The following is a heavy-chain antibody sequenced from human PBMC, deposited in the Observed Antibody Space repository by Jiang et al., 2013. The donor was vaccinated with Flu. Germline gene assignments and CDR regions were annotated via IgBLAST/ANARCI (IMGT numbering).Heavy chain of an antibody. V-gene: IGHV4-59*01. CDR1: GGSISSYY. CDR3: ARDLPADGYNSWYFDL. CDR2: IYYSGST. Sequence: GPGLVKPSETLSLTCTVSGGSISSYYWSWIRQPPGKGLEWIGYIYYSGSTNYNPSLKSRVTISVDTSKNQFSLKLSSVTAADTAVYYCARDLPADGYNSWYFDLWGRGTLVTVSS. J-gene: IGHJ2*01. D-gene: IGHD5-24*01.